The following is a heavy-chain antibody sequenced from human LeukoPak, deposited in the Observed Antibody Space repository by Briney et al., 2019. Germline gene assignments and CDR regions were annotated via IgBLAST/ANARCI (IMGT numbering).Heavy chain of an antibody. V-gene: IGHV1-46*01. Sequence: ASVKVSCKASGYTFTSYYMHWVRQAPGQGLEWMGLINPTGDSTGYAQKFQGRVTMTRDMSTSTDFMELSSLRSDDTALYYCARTLYIGAVPGGFDYWGQGTLITVSS. D-gene: IGHD6-13*01. CDR2: INPTGDST. CDR3: ARTLYIGAVPGGFDY. CDR1: GYTFTSYY. J-gene: IGHJ4*02.